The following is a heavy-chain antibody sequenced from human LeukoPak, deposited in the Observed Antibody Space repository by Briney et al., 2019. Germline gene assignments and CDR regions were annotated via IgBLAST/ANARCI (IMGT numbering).Heavy chain of an antibody. Sequence: PSETLSLTCTVSGGSISSYYWSWIRQPAGKGLEWIGRIYTSGSTNYNPSLKSRVTMSVDTSKNQFSLKLSSVTAADTAVYYCARDRRYCSGGSCYSSSFSLYYYGMDVWGQGTTVTVSS. CDR1: GGSISSYY. CDR2: IYTSGST. J-gene: IGHJ6*02. V-gene: IGHV4-4*07. CDR3: ARDRRYCSGGSCYSSSFSLYYYGMDV. D-gene: IGHD2-15*01.